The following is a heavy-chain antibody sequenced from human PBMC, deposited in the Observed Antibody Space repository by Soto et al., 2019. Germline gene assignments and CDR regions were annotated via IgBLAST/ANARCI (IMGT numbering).Heavy chain of an antibody. CDR3: ARGEGGYERMNYFDY. Sequence: QVQLQQWGAGLLKPSETLSLTCAVYGGSFSGYYWSWIRQPPGKGLEWIGEINHSGSTNYNPSLKSRATIAVDTSKYQFSLKLSAVAAADTAVYYWARGEGGYERMNYFDYWGQGTLVTVSS. D-gene: IGHD5-12*01. V-gene: IGHV4-34*01. CDR1: GGSFSGYY. J-gene: IGHJ4*02. CDR2: INHSGST.